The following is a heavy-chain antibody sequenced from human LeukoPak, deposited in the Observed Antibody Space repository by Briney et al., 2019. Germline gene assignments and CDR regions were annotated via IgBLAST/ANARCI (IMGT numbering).Heavy chain of an antibody. CDR3: ATGILGYCSGGSCKSEYFQH. J-gene: IGHJ1*01. Sequence: ASVKVSCKVSGYTLTELSMHWVRQAPGKGLEWMGGFDPEDGETIYAQKFQGRVTMTEDTSTDTAHMELSSLRSEDTAVYYCATGILGYCSGGSCKSEYFQHWGQGTLVTVSS. CDR1: GYTLTELS. D-gene: IGHD2-15*01. CDR2: FDPEDGET. V-gene: IGHV1-24*01.